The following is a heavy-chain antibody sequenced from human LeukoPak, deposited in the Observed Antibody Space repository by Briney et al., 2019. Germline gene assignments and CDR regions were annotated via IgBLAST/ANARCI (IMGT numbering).Heavy chain of an antibody. CDR2: ISYDGSNK. CDR3: ARGRDYYDSSGYYPVNFDY. CDR1: GFTFSSYA. J-gene: IGHJ4*02. D-gene: IGHD3-22*01. Sequence: SLRLSCAASGFTFSSYAMHWVRQAPGKGLEWVAVISYDGSNKYYADSVKGRFTISRDNSKNTLYLQMNSLRAEDTAVYYCARGRDYYDSSGYYPVNFDYWGQGTLVTVSS. V-gene: IGHV3-30*04.